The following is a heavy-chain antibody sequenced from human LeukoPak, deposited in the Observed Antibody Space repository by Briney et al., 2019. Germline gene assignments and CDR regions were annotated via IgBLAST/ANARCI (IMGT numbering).Heavy chain of an antibody. J-gene: IGHJ6*03. CDR2: INHSGST. Sequence: SETLSLTCAVYGGSFSGYYWSWIRQPPGKGLEWIGEINHSGSTNYNPSLKSRVTISVDTSKNQFSLKLSSVTAADTAVYYCARRGYYYYYYMDVWGKGTTVTVSS. CDR1: GGSFSGYY. D-gene: IGHD3-10*01. CDR3: ARRGYYYYYYMDV. V-gene: IGHV4-34*01.